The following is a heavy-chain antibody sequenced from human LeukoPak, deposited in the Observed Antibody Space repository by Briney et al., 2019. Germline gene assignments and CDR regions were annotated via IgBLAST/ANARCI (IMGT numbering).Heavy chain of an antibody. Sequence: SETLSLTCAVYGGSFSGYYWSWIRQPPGKGLEWIGEINHSGSTNYNPSLKSRVTISVDTSKNQFSLKLSSVTAADTAVYYCARGGTTYYYGSGSWYYFDYWGQGTLVTVSS. CDR3: ARGGTTYYYGSGSWYYFDY. V-gene: IGHV4-34*01. D-gene: IGHD3-10*01. CDR1: GGSFSGYY. J-gene: IGHJ4*02. CDR2: INHSGST.